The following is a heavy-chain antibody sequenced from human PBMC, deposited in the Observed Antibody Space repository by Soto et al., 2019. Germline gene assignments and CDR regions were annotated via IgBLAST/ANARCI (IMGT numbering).Heavy chain of an antibody. CDR1: GGTFSSYA. Sequence: QVQLVQSGAEVKKPGSSVKVSCKASGGTFSSYAISWVRQAPGQGLEWMGGIIPIFGTANYAQKFQGRVTITADESTSTAYMELSSLRSEDTAVYYCARVIGYSSGWYSSGSWGSDYWGQGTLVTVSS. J-gene: IGHJ4*02. CDR3: ARVIGYSSGWYSSGSWGSDY. V-gene: IGHV1-69*01. CDR2: IIPIFGTA. D-gene: IGHD6-19*01.